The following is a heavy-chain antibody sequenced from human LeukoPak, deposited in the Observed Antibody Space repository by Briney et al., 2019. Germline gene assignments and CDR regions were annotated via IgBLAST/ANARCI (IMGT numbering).Heavy chain of an antibody. CDR2: INPSGGST. Sequence: ASVKVSCKASGYTFTSYDINWVRQAPGQGLEWMGIINPSGGSTSYAQKFQGRVTMTRDTSTSTVYMELSSLRAEDTAVYYCARAARFSGYYMDVWGKGTTVTVSS. V-gene: IGHV1-46*01. J-gene: IGHJ6*03. D-gene: IGHD2-15*01. CDR1: GYTFTSYD. CDR3: ARAARFSGYYMDV.